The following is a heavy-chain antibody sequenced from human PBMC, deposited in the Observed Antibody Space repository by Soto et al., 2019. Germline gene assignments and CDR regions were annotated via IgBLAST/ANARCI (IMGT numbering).Heavy chain of an antibody. CDR3: ARDFYVWGSYRGYYYYGMDV. CDR1: GYTFTSYY. V-gene: IGHV1-46*01. J-gene: IGHJ6*02. CDR2: INPSGGST. D-gene: IGHD3-16*02. Sequence: ASVKVSCKASGYTFTSYYMHWVRQAPGQGLEWMGIINPSGGSTSYAQKFQGRVTMTRDTSTSTVYMELSSLRSEDTAVYYCARDFYVWGSYRGYYYYGMDVWGQGTTVTVS.